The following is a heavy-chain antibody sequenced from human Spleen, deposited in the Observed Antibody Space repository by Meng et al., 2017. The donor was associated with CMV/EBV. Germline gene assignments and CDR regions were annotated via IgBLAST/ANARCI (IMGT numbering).Heavy chain of an antibody. J-gene: IGHJ4*02. Sequence: ASVKVSCKASGYTFTGYYIHWVRQAPGQGLEWMGWINPNSGGTNYALKFQGRVTVTTDTSISTSYLEVRRLRSDDTAVYYCARDRAGHGDLGNWGQGTLVTVS. V-gene: IGHV1-2*02. CDR1: GYTFTGYY. D-gene: IGHD4-17*01. CDR3: ARDRAGHGDLGN. CDR2: INPNSGGT.